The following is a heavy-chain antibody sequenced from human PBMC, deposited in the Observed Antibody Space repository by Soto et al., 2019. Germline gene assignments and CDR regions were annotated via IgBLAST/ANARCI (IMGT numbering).Heavy chain of an antibody. Sequence: QVQLQQWGAGLLKPSETLSLTCAVYGGSFSGYYWSWIRQPPGKGLEWIGEINHSGSTNYNPSLKRRVTISVDTSKNQFSLKLSSVTAADTAVYYCARGKRYSSSWYRDNNWFDPWGQGTLVTVSS. J-gene: IGHJ5*02. V-gene: IGHV4-34*01. D-gene: IGHD6-13*01. CDR2: INHSGST. CDR3: ARGKRYSSSWYRDNNWFDP. CDR1: GGSFSGYY.